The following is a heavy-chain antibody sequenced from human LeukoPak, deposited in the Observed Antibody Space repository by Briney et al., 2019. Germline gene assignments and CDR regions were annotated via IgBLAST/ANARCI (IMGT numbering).Heavy chain of an antibody. CDR3: VRDRSGTYYIFDV. Sequence: PSATLSLTCTVFGGSIGSSCSNWIRLSPGKGLEWIGYISYNGRTNYSPCLKSRVIISIDTSKNQLSLNLTSVTAADTALYYRVRDRSGTYYIFDVWGQGTMVSVSA. CDR1: GGSIGSSC. CDR2: ISYNGRT. V-gene: IGHV4-59*13. J-gene: IGHJ3*01. D-gene: IGHD1-26*01.